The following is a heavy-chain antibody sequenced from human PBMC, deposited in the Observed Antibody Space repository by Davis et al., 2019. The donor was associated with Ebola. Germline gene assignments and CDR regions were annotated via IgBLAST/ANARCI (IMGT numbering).Heavy chain of an antibody. Sequence: SETLSLTCTVSGGSISTYFWSWIRQPPGKGLEWIGYIYYSGSTYYNPSLKSRVTISVDTSKNQFSLKLSSVTAADTAVYYCARHQRRGMDVWGQGTTVTVSS. J-gene: IGHJ6*02. D-gene: IGHD2-2*01. V-gene: IGHV4-59*12. CDR1: GGSISTYF. CDR3: ARHQRRGMDV. CDR2: IYYSGST.